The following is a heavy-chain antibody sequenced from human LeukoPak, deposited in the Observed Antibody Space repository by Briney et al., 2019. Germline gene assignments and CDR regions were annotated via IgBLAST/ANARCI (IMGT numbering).Heavy chain of an antibody. Sequence: SETLSLTCAVYGGSFSGYYWSWIRQPPGKGLGWIGEINHSGSTNYNPSLKSRVTISVDTSKNQFSLKLSSVTAADTAVYYCAREAQAFDIWGQGTMVTVSS. V-gene: IGHV4-34*01. J-gene: IGHJ3*02. CDR1: GGSFSGYY. CDR2: INHSGST. CDR3: AREAQAFDI.